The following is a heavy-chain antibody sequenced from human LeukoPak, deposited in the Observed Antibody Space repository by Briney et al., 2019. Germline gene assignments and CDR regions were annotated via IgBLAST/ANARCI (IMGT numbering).Heavy chain of an antibody. CDR3: ARAPWAYCGGDCPSSWFDP. CDR1: GGSISSYY. J-gene: IGHJ5*02. CDR2: IYYSGST. V-gene: IGHV4-59*01. D-gene: IGHD2-21*02. Sequence: PSETLSLTCTVSGGSISSYYWSWIRQPPGKGLEWIGYIYYSGSTNYNPSLKSRVTISVDTSKNQFSLKLSSVTAADTAVYYCARAPWAYCGGDCPSSWFDPWGQGTLVTVSP.